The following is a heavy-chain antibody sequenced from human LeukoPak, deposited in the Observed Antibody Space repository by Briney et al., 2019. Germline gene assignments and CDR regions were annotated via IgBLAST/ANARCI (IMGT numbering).Heavy chain of an antibody. V-gene: IGHV3-33*01. CDR3: ATARNNYDYSGFSALDY. Sequence: GTSLRLSCVASGFTFSNYGMHWVRQAPGMGLEWVAVIWYDGSNKNYRDSVRGRFTISRDNFKNTLYLEMNSLRAEDTAVYYCATARNNYDYSGFSALDYWGQGTLVTVAS. J-gene: IGHJ4*02. CDR2: IWYDGSNK. D-gene: IGHD3-22*01. CDR1: GFTFSNYG.